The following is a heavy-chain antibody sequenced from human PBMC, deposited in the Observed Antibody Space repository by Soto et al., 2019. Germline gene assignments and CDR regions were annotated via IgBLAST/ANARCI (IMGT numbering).Heavy chain of an antibody. CDR2: IYYSGGT. CDR3: ARGSYDILTPYGMDV. CDR1: GGSISSGGYY. V-gene: IGHV4-31*03. Sequence: QVQLQESGPGLVKPSQTLSLTCTVSGGSISSGGYYWSWIRQHPGKGLEWIGYIYYSGGTYYNPSLKRRVTISVDTSKNQFSLKLSSVTAADTAVYYCARGSYDILTPYGMDVCGQVTTVTFSS. J-gene: IGHJ6*02. D-gene: IGHD3-9*01.